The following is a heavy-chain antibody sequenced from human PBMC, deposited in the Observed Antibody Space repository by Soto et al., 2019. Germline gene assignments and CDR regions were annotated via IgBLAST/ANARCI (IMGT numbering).Heavy chain of an antibody. J-gene: IGHJ5*02. CDR3: ASSSSIAALSWFDP. Sequence: QVQLVQSGAEVKKPGASVKVSCKASGYTFTSYGISWVRKAPGQGLEWMGWISAYNGNTNYAQKLQGRVTMTTDTSTSTDYMELRSLRSDDTAVYYCASSSSIAALSWFDPWGQGTLVTVSS. D-gene: IGHD6-6*01. V-gene: IGHV1-18*04. CDR2: ISAYNGNT. CDR1: GYTFTSYG.